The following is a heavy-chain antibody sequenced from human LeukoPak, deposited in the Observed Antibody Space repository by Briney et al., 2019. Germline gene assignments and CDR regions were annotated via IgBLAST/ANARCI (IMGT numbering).Heavy chain of an antibody. CDR1: RASISGSGYY. V-gene: IGHV4-61*05. J-gene: IGHJ4*02. Sequence: SETLSLTCAVSRASISGSGYYLGWIRQSPGRGLEWIGYIYHTGSTSYSPSLKSRVTISADTSQNQFSLKLSSVTAADTAVYYCASRILGNDYWGQGTLVTVSS. CDR3: ASRILGNDY. CDR2: IYHTGST. D-gene: IGHD7-27*01.